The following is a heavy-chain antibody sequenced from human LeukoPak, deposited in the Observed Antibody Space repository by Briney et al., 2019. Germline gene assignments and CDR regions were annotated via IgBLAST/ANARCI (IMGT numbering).Heavy chain of an antibody. D-gene: IGHD3-22*01. CDR2: INTDGSST. CDR1: GFTFSSYW. J-gene: IGHJ4*02. Sequence: GGSLRLSCAASGFTFSSYWMHWVRQAPGKGLVWVSRINTDGSSTSYADSVKGRFTISRDNAKNSLYLQMNSLRAEDTALYYCAKDIRYDSSGYLDYWGQGTLVTVSS. CDR3: AKDIRYDSSGYLDY. V-gene: IGHV3-74*01.